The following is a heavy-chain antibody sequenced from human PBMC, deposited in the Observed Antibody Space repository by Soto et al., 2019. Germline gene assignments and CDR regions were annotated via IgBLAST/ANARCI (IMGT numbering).Heavy chain of an antibody. J-gene: IGHJ4*02. Sequence: QVQLVQSEGELRQPGASVTVSCRASGYTFTSYGIIWVRHAPGQGLEWMGYISPNSGATTYAQNLQGRLTLTTDTSTSTAYMELRSLSSDDTAIHHCVREMWTRSGPQNFFDYWGLGALVTVSS. V-gene: IGHV1-18*01. CDR1: GYTFTSYG. D-gene: IGHD6-25*01. CDR2: ISPNSGAT. CDR3: VREMWTRSGPQNFFDY.